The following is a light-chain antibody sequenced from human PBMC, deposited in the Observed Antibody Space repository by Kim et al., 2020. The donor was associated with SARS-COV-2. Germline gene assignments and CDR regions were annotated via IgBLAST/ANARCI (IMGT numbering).Light chain of an antibody. V-gene: IGLV1-47*01. CDR2: QNN. Sequence: GQRVTRSCSGSSSNIGSNFEYWYQQFPGTAPKLLIYQNNQRPSGVPDRFSGSKSGTSASLAISGLRSEDEAHYYCAAWDDSLSGGVFGGGTKLTVL. CDR1: SSNIGSNF. J-gene: IGLJ3*02. CDR3: AAWDDSLSGGV.